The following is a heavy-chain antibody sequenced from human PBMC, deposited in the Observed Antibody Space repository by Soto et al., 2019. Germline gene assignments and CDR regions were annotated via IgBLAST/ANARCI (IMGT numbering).Heavy chain of an antibody. CDR2: ISGSGGST. D-gene: IGHD6-19*01. CDR1: GFTFSSSA. V-gene: IGHV3-23*01. J-gene: IGHJ4*02. CDR3: AKDRSGWYTFDY. Sequence: EVQLLESGGGLVQPGGSLRLSCAASGFTFSSSAMSWVRQAPGKGLEWVSTISGSGGSTYYADSVKGRFTISRDNSKNTLYLQMNRLRAEDTAVYYCAKDRSGWYTFDYWGQGTLVTVSS.